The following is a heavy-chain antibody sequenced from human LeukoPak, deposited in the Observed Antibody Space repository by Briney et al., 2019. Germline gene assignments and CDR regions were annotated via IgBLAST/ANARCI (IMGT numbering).Heavy chain of an antibody. D-gene: IGHD3-22*01. V-gene: IGHV3-23*01. Sequence: GGTLRLSCAASGLTFSSFAMSWVRQAPGRGLEWVSAITGSGGRTYYADSVKGRFTISRDNSKNTLYLQMNSLRAEDTAVYYCAKAYYYDSSGYLNWGQGTLVTVSS. J-gene: IGHJ4*02. CDR1: GLTFSSFA. CDR2: ITGSGGRT. CDR3: AKAYYYDSSGYLN.